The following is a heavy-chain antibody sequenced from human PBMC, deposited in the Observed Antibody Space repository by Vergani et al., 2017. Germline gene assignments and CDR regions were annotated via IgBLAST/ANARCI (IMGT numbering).Heavy chain of an antibody. CDR1: GYTFTGYY. J-gene: IGHJ6*02. V-gene: IGHV1-2*02. D-gene: IGHD3-3*01. CDR3: ARVPEYDFWSGYHYYDYDGRDV. CDR2: INPNSGGT. Sequence: QVQLVQSGAEVKKPGASVKVSCKASGYTFTGYYMHWVRQAPGQGLEWMGWINPNSGGTNYAQKFQGRVTMTRDTSISTADMELSRLRSDDTAGDYCARVPEYDFWSGYHYYDYDGRDVWGQGP.